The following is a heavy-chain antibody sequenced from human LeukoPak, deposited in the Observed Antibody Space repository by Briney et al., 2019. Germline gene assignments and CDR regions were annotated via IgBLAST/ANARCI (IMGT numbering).Heavy chain of an antibody. CDR3: ARHRYSSGWIDY. V-gene: IGHV4-59*08. J-gene: IGHJ4*02. CDR2: IYYSGST. CDR1: GGSISSYY. D-gene: IGHD6-19*01. Sequence: PSETLSLTCTVSGGSISSYYWSWIRQPPGKGLEWIGYIYYSGSTNYNPSLKSRVTISVDTSKNQFSLKLSSVTAADTAVYYCARHRYSSGWIDYWGQGTLVTVSS.